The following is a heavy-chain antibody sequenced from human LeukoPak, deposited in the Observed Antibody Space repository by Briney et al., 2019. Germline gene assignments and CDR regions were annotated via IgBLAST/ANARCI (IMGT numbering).Heavy chain of an antibody. CDR3: ARDGGLVPDY. CDR2: INSDGTIT. V-gene: IGHV3-74*01. J-gene: IGHJ4*02. D-gene: IGHD3/OR15-3a*01. CDR1: GFTFRTHW. Sequence: GGSLRLSCAASGFTFRTHWMYWVRQAPGKGLVWVSHINSDGTITNSADSVKGRFTISRDNAKSTLLLQMNSLGAEDTAVYYCARDGGLVPDYWGQGTLVSVSS.